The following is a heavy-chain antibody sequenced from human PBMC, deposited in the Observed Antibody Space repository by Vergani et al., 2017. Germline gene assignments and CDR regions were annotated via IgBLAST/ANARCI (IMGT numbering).Heavy chain of an antibody. J-gene: IGHJ2*01. CDR3: ARSYCRGDRCYSEWYFDL. CDR2: IRQDGSKT. D-gene: IGHD2-15*01. CDR1: GFTFSSYW. V-gene: IGHV3-7*01. Sequence: EVQLVESGGGLVQPGGSLRLSCAGSGFTFSSYWMSWVRQAPGKGLEWVANIRQDGSKTYYLASVKGRFTISRDNAKNSLYQKMNNLRAEDTSVYYCARSYCRGDRCYSEWYFDLWGRGTLVTVSS.